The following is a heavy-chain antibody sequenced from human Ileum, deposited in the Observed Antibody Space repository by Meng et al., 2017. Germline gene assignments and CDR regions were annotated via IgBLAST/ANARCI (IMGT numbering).Heavy chain of an antibody. CDR2: AGT. V-gene: IGHV4-61*08. D-gene: IGHD7-27*01. Sequence: VQLHESGPGLVRPSETSSFSCTVSGGSVSTSDYQWGWIRQPPGKGLEWIGYAGTNYNPSLKSRVTISVDTSKRQFSLKLTSVTAADTAVYYCARDHWGSLDYWGQGILVTVSS. CDR1: GGSVSTSDYQ. J-gene: IGHJ4*02. CDR3: ARDHWGSLDY.